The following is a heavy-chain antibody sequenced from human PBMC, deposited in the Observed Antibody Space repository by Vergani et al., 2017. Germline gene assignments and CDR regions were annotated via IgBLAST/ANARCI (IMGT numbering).Heavy chain of an antibody. D-gene: IGHD2-2*01. Sequence: EVHLEESGGGLVQPGGSLRLSCAASGFTFDDYAMHWVRQAPGKGLEWVSGISWNSGSIGYADSVKGRFTISRDNAKNSLYLQMNSLRAEDTALYYCAKDSGSSTSCLIDYWGQGTLVTVSS. CDR3: AKDSGSSTSCLIDY. CDR1: GFTFDDYA. V-gene: IGHV3-9*01. CDR2: ISWNSGSI. J-gene: IGHJ4*02.